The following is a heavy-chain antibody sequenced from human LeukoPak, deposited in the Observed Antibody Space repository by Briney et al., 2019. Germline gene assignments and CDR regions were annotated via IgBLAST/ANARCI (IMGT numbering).Heavy chain of an antibody. V-gene: IGHV4-34*01. CDR2: INHSGST. CDR3: ARYYYDSSGYPKALWYFDL. CDR1: GGSFSGYY. J-gene: IGHJ2*01. Sequence: SETLSPTCAVYGGSFSGYYWSWIRQPPGKGLEWIGEINHSGSTNYNPSLKSRVTISVDTSKNQFSLKLSSVTAADTAVYYCARYYYDSSGYPKALWYFDLWGRGTLVTVSS. D-gene: IGHD3-22*01.